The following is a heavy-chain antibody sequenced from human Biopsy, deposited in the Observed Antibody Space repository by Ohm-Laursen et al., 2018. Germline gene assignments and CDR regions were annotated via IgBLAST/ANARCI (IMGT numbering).Heavy chain of an antibody. CDR3: ARDETGSSVFGPYYYGMDV. CDR2: INPTGGTT. CDR1: GYSFTKYY. D-gene: IGHD3-9*01. V-gene: IGHV1-46*01. Sequence: SVEVSCKASGYSFTKYYINWVRQAPGQGLEWMGIINPTGGTTSYAEKFQGRVTLTRDTSTGTVYLELNSLIYEDTALYYCARDETGSSVFGPYYYGMDVWGQGTTVTVSS. J-gene: IGHJ6*02.